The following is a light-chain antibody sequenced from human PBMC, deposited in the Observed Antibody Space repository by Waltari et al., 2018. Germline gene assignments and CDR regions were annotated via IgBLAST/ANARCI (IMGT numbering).Light chain of an antibody. Sequence: GQAPLLVLHDDDTRPSGIPDRFPGTNSGDTATLTISGVEAEDEADYFCQVWDSHTVVFGGGTNLTVL. J-gene: IGLJ2*01. V-gene: IGLV3-21*02. CDR2: DDD. CDR3: QVWDSHTVV.